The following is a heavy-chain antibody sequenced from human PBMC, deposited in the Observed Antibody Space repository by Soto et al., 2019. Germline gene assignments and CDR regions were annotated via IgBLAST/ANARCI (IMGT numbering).Heavy chain of an antibody. J-gene: IGHJ4*02. V-gene: IGHV4-59*08. Sequence: PSETLSLTCIVSGGSISNYYWSWIRQPPGKGLEWIGYIYYSGSTNYNPSLTSRVTISVDTSKNQFSLKLSSVTAADTAVYYCVRHAQWIIRAYWGQGALVTVSS. CDR2: IYYSGST. CDR3: VRHAQWIIRAY. CDR1: GGSISNYY. D-gene: IGHD5-12*01.